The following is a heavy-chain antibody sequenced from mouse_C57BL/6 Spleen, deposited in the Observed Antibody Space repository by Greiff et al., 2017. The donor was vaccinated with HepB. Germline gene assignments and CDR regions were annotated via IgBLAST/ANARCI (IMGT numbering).Heavy chain of an antibody. J-gene: IGHJ1*03. V-gene: IGHV5-6*01. CDR3: ARRTVVDWYFDV. CDR1: GFTFSSYG. D-gene: IGHD1-1*01. CDR2: ISSGGSYT. Sequence: EVQLQESGGDLVKPGGSLKLSCAASGFTFSSYGMSWVRQTPDKRLEWVATISSGGSYTYYPDSVKGRFTISRDNAKNTLYLQMSSLKSEDTAMYYCARRTVVDWYFDVWGTGTTVTVSS.